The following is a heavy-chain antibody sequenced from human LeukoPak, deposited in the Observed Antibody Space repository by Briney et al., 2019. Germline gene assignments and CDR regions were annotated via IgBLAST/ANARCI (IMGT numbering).Heavy chain of an antibody. CDR1: GFTFSSYS. CDR3: ARDDPELLWFGESLFDY. CDR2: ISSSSSYI. Sequence: GGSLRLSCAASGFTFSSYSMNWVRQAPGKGLEWVSSISSSSSYIYYADSVKGRFTISRDNAKNSLYLQMNSLRAEDTAVYYCARDDPELLWFGESLFDYWGQGTLVTVSS. V-gene: IGHV3-21*01. D-gene: IGHD3-10*01. J-gene: IGHJ4*02.